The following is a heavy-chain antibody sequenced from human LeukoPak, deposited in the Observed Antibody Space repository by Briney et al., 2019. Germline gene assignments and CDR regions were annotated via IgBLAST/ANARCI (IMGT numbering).Heavy chain of an antibody. CDR1: GYSFSNYG. V-gene: IGHV5-10-1*01. D-gene: IGHD1-26*01. CDR2: IDPSDSYT. J-gene: IGHJ4*02. Sequence: GESLKISSKGSGYSFSNYGITWVRQMPGKGLEWMGRIDPSDSYTNYSPSFQGHVTISADKSFSTAYLQWSSLKASDTAMYYCAGPGSGSYVPYYWGQGTLVTVSS. CDR3: AGPGSGSYVPYY.